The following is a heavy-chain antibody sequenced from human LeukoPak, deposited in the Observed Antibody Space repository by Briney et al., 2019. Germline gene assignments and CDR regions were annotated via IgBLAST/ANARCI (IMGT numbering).Heavy chain of an antibody. V-gene: IGHV3-30*03. CDR3: ERGLFGDNWLAGF. J-gene: IGHJ4*02. D-gene: IGHD5-24*01. CDR2: ISSDGRDK. Sequence: GGSLRLSCETSGFTFSDYSIHWVRQAPGQGLEWVSLISSDGRDKQYADSVKGRFILSRDNSQNTLSLQMNSLRVEDTAVYYCERGLFGDNWLAGFWGQGVQVTVSS. CDR1: GFTFSDYS.